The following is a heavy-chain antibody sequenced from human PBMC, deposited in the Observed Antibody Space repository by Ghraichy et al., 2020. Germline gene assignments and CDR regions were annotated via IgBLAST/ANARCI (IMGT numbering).Heavy chain of an antibody. V-gene: IGHV1-69*13. CDR1: GGTFSSYA. Sequence: SVKVSCKASGGTFSSYAISWVRQAPGQGLEWMGGIIPIFGTANYAQKFQGRVTITADESTSTAYMELSSLRSEDTAVYYCARDPNKYYYDSSGYFDYWGQVTLVTVSS. CDR2: IIPIFGTA. D-gene: IGHD3-22*01. J-gene: IGHJ4*02. CDR3: ARDPNKYYYDSSGYFDY.